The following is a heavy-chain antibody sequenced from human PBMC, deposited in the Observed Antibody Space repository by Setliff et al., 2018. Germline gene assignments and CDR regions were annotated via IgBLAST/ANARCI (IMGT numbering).Heavy chain of an antibody. CDR2: IYYSGST. D-gene: IGHD1-1*01. CDR1: GGSISSGGYY. CDR3: ARVSRQSPPVRAFDI. V-gene: IGHV4-31*03. J-gene: IGHJ3*02. Sequence: SETLSLTCTVSGGSISSGGYYWSWIRQHPGKGLEWIGYIYYSGSTYYNPSLKSRVTISVDTSKNQFSLKLSSVTAADTAVYYCARVSRQSPPVRAFDIWGQGTMVTVSS.